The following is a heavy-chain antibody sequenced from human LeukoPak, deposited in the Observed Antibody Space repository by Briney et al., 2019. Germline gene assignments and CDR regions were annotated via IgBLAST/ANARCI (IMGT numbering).Heavy chain of an antibody. D-gene: IGHD3-22*01. J-gene: IGHJ5*02. CDR3: ARESSSGYYYGVGMNWFDP. Sequence: GGSLRLSCAASGFTVSSNYMSWVRQAPGKGLEWVSVIYSGGSTYYADSVKGRFTISRDNSKNTLYLQMNSLRAEDTAVYYCARESSSGYYYGVGMNWFDPWGQGTLVTVSS. CDR1: GFTVSSNY. CDR2: IYSGGST. V-gene: IGHV3-66*02.